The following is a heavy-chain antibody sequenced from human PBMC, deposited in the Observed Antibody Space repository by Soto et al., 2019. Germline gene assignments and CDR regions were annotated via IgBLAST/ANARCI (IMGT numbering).Heavy chain of an antibody. J-gene: IGHJ4*02. CDR3: AREYSSAWKTVDY. Sequence: EVQLLESGGGLVQPGRSLRLSCAASGFTFNSYAVIWVRQAPGKGLEWVSAISDIGGTTYYADSVKGRFTISRDNSKNTLYLQMNSLRAEDTAVYYCAREYSSAWKTVDYWGQGTLVTVSS. D-gene: IGHD6-19*01. V-gene: IGHV3-23*01. CDR1: GFTFNSYA. CDR2: ISDIGGTT.